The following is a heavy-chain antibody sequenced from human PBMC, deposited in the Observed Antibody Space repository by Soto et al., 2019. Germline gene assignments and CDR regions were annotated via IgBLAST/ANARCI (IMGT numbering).Heavy chain of an antibody. Sequence: GASVKVSCKASGYTFTGYYMHWVRQAPGQGLEWMGWINPNSGGTNYAQKFQGRATMTRDTSISTAYMELSRLRSDDTAVYYCARDEAVAGTNWFDPWGQGTLVTVSS. J-gene: IGHJ5*02. CDR3: ARDEAVAGTNWFDP. CDR1: GYTFTGYY. CDR2: INPNSGGT. D-gene: IGHD6-19*01. V-gene: IGHV1-2*02.